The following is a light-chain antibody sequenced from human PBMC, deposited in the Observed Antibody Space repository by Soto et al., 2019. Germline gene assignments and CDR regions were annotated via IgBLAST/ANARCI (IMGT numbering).Light chain of an antibody. CDR1: QTVRNNY. CDR2: DAS. Sequence: EFGLTQSPGTLSLSPGERATLSCRARQTVRNNYLAWYQQKPGQAPRLLIYDASSRATGIPDRFSGGGSGTDFTLTISRLEPEDFAVYYCQQFSSYPLTFGGGTKVEIK. V-gene: IGKV3-20*01. J-gene: IGKJ4*01. CDR3: QQFSSYPLT.